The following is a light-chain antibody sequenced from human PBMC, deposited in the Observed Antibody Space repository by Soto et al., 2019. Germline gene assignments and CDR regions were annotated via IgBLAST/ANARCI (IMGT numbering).Light chain of an antibody. CDR3: QHYNSYSEA. CDR1: QSISSY. CDR2: DAS. Sequence: DIQMTQSPACRSSCVLDIVSITCRTSQSISSYLNWYQQKPGKAPKLLIYDASNLESGVPSRFSGSGSGTEFTLTISSLQPDDFATYYCQHYNSYSEAFGQGTKVDIK. V-gene: IGKV1-5*01. J-gene: IGKJ1*01.